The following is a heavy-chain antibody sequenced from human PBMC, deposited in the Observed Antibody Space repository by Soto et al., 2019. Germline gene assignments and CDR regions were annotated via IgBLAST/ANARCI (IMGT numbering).Heavy chain of an antibody. CDR1: GFTFSSYA. J-gene: IGHJ4*02. CDR2: ISYDGSNK. Sequence: VGSLRLSCAASGFTFSSYAMHWVRQAPGKGLEWVAVISYDGSNKYYADSVKGRFTISRDNSKNTLYLQMNSLRAEDAAVYYCAREGGIAVAGFFDYWGQGTLVTVSS. V-gene: IGHV3-30-3*01. D-gene: IGHD6-19*01. CDR3: AREGGIAVAGFFDY.